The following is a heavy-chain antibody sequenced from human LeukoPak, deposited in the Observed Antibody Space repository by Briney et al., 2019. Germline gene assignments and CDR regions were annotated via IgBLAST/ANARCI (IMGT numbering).Heavy chain of an antibody. CDR3: AKAHSMKGFDY. V-gene: IGHV3-53*01. D-gene: IGHD2/OR15-2a*01. CDR1: GFTVSSNY. CDR2: IYSGGST. J-gene: IGHJ4*02. Sequence: PGGSLRLSCAASGFTVSSNYMSWVRQAPGKGLEWVSVIYSGGSTYYADSVKGRFTISRDNSKNTLYLQMNSLRAEDTAVYYCAKAHSMKGFDYWGQGTLVTVSS.